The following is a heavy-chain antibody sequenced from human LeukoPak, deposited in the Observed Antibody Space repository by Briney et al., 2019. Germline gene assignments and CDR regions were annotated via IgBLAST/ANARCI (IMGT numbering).Heavy chain of an antibody. D-gene: IGHD6-19*01. V-gene: IGHV3-30*18. CDR3: ANNGRGGWYDYYYGMDV. CDR2: TSYEGSNK. Sequence: PGGSLRLSCVASGFTFSSYGMHWVRQAPGKGLEWVAVTSYEGSNKNYADSVKGRFTTSRDNSKNTLYLQMNSLRAEDTAVYYCANNGRGGWYDYYYGMDVWGKGTTVTVSS. J-gene: IGHJ6*04. CDR1: GFTFSSYG.